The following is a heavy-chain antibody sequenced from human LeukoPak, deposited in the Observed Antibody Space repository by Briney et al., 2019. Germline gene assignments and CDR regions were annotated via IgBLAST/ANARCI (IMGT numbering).Heavy chain of an antibody. Sequence: PSETLSLTCTVSGDSISSSYYYWVWIRQPPGKGLEWIGSIYYGGSTYSNPSLKSRVTISSDTSKNQFSLKLHSVTATDTAVYYCARRSHCMGGSCPPVWGQGTTVTVSS. J-gene: IGHJ6*02. CDR1: GDSISSSYYY. CDR3: ARRSHCMGGSCPPV. D-gene: IGHD2-15*01. V-gene: IGHV4-39*01. CDR2: IYYGGST.